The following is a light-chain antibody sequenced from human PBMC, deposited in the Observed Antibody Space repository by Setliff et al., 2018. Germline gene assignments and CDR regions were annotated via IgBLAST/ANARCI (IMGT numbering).Light chain of an antibody. Sequence: QSGLTQPASVSGSPGQSITISCTGTSSDVGGYNYVSWYQQNPGKAPKLIIYYVSERPSGVSNRFSGSKSGNTASLTISGLQAEDEGDYYCSAYTSSSTYVFGTGTKVTVL. CDR1: SSDVGGYNY. CDR2: YVS. J-gene: IGLJ1*01. V-gene: IGLV2-14*03. CDR3: SAYTSSSTYV.